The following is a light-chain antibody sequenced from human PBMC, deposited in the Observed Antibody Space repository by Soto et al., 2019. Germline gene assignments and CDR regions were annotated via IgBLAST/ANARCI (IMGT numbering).Light chain of an antibody. CDR3: QQYNNWPRT. V-gene: IGKV3-15*01. CDR1: QSVGSD. J-gene: IGKJ1*01. Sequence: EIVMTQSPATLSVSPGERATLSCRASQSVGSDLAWYQHTPGQPPRLLIYGASTRATGIPGRFSGSGSGTEFTLTINSLQSEDFAVYYCQQYNNWPRTFGQGTKVDIK. CDR2: GAS.